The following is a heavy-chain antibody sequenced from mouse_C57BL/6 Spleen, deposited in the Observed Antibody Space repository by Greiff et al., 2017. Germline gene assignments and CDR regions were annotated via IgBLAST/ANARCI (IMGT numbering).Heavy chain of an antibody. CDR3: ARSGHYYGSSYFDY. V-gene: IGHV1-54*01. CDR2: INPGSGGT. D-gene: IGHD1-1*01. J-gene: IGHJ2*01. Sequence: QVQLQPSGAELVRPGTSVKVSCKASGYAFTNYLIEWVKQRPGQGLEWIGVINPGSGGTNYNEKFKGKATLTADKSSSTAYMQLSSLTSEDSAVYFCARSGHYYGSSYFDYWGQGTTLTVSS. CDR1: GYAFTNYL.